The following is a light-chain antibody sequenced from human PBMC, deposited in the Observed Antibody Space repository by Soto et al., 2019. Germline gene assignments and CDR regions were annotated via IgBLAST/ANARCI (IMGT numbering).Light chain of an antibody. J-gene: IGKJ1*01. V-gene: IGKV1-5*01. Sequence: DIQMTQSPSTLSASVGDIVTITCRASQSISYWLAWYQQKPGKAPKVLIYDASSLESGVPSRFSGSGSGTEFTLTINSLQPDDIATYYCQQYNTYWTFGQGNKVDIX. CDR3: QQYNTYWT. CDR1: QSISYW. CDR2: DAS.